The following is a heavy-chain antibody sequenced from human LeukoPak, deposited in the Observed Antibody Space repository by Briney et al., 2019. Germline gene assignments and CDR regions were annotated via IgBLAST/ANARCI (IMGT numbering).Heavy chain of an antibody. CDR1: GFTFDDYG. D-gene: IGHD3-22*01. V-gene: IGHV3-9*03. Sequence: GGSLRLSCAASGFTFDDYGMQWVRQVPGKGLEWVSGINWNSGSIGYADSVKGRFTISRDNAKNSLYLQMNRLRAEDMALYYCAICDSSAYYGAPDYWGQRTLVTVSS. J-gene: IGHJ4*02. CDR2: INWNSGSI. CDR3: AICDSSAYYGAPDY.